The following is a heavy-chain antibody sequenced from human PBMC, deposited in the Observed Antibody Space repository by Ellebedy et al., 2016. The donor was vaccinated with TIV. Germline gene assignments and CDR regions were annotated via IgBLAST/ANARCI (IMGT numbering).Heavy chain of an antibody. Sequence: PGGSLRLSCKGSGYNFFTYWIGWVRQMPGKGLEWMGIIYPEDSETRYSPHFQGQVTISADKSITTAYLQWSSLKATDTAMYYCVRRGDGYNYFDYWGQGALVTVSA. CDR2: IYPEDSET. J-gene: IGHJ4*02. V-gene: IGHV5-51*01. D-gene: IGHD5-24*01. CDR3: VRRGDGYNYFDY. CDR1: GYNFFTYW.